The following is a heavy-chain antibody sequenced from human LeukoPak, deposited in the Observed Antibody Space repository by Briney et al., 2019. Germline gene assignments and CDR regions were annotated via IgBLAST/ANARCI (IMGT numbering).Heavy chain of an antibody. CDR1: VGTFISYA. CDR3: ASVLISDSRVYQYYYYMDV. Sequence: SVTVSCKSSVGTFISYAISWVRQAPGQGLEWMGGIIPIFGTANYAQKFQGRATITTDESTSTAYMELSSLRSEDTAVYYCASVLISDSRVYQYYYYMDVWGKGTTVTVSS. CDR2: IIPIFGTA. J-gene: IGHJ6*03. D-gene: IGHD6-6*01. V-gene: IGHV1-69*05.